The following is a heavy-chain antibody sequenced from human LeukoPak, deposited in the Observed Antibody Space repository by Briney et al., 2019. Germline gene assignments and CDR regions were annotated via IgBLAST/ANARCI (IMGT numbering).Heavy chain of an antibody. D-gene: IGHD3-3*01. Sequence: GGSLRLSCAASGLTFSSYGMHWVRQAPGKGLEWVAVISYDGSNKYYADSVKGRFTMSRGNSKNTLYLQMNSLRAEDTAVYYCAKDVLRFLEWLPDYRGQGTLVTVSS. V-gene: IGHV3-30*18. J-gene: IGHJ4*02. CDR3: AKDVLRFLEWLPDY. CDR1: GLTFSSYG. CDR2: ISYDGSNK.